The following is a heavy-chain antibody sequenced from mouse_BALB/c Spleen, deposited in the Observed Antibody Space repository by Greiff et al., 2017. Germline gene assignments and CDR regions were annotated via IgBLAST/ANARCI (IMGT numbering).Heavy chain of an antibody. V-gene: IGHV1-9*01. CDR3: ARYGLGPFAY. J-gene: IGHJ3*01. CDR1: GYTFSSYW. CDR2: ILPGSGST. D-gene: IGHD4-1*01. Sequence: QVQLKESGAELMKPGASVKISCKATGYTFSSYWIEWVKQRPGHGLEWIGEILPGSGSTNYNEKFKGKATFTADTSSNTAYMQLSSLTSEDSAVYDCARYGLGPFAYWGQGTLVTVSA.